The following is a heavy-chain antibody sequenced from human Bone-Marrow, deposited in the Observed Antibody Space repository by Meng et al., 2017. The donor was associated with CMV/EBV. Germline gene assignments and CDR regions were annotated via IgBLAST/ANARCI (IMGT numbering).Heavy chain of an antibody. CDR3: ARRGVFCSSTSCYTSGNWFDP. D-gene: IGHD2-2*02. CDR1: GYTFTSYD. Sequence: ASVKVSCKASGYTFTSYDINWVRQATGQGLEWMGWMNPNSGNTGYAQKFQGRVTITRNTSISTAYKELSSLRSEDTAVYYCARRGVFCSSTSCYTSGNWFDPWGKGTLVTVSS. CDR2: MNPNSGNT. J-gene: IGHJ5*02. V-gene: IGHV1-8*03.